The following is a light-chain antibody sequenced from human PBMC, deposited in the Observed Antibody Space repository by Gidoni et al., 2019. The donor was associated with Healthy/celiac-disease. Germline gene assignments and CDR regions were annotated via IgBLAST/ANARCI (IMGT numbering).Light chain of an antibody. CDR1: SLRSYY. J-gene: IGLJ1*01. CDR2: GKN. CDR3: NSRDSSGNHLRV. V-gene: IGLV3-19*01. Sequence: SSELTQDPAFSVALGQTFRITCQGDSLRSYYASWYQQKPGQAPVLVIYGKNNRPSGIPDRFSGSSSGNTASLTITGAQAEDEADYYCNSRDSSGNHLRVFGTGTKVTVL.